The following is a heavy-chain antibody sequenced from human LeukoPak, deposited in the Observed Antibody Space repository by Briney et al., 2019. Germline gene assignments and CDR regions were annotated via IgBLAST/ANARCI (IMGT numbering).Heavy chain of an antibody. Sequence: SVKVSCKASGGTFISYAISWVRQAPGQGLEWMGGIIPIFGTANYAQKFQGRVTITADESTSTAYMELSSLRSEDTAVYYCARDNSPYCSSTSCYLGGFDPWGQGTLVTVSS. D-gene: IGHD2-2*01. CDR3: ARDNSPYCSSTSCYLGGFDP. J-gene: IGHJ5*02. V-gene: IGHV1-69*13. CDR1: GGTFISYA. CDR2: IIPIFGTA.